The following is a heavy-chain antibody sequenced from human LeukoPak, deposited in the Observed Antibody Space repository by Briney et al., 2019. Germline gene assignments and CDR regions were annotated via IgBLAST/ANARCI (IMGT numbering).Heavy chain of an antibody. D-gene: IGHD1-26*01. V-gene: IGHV3-30*18. Sequence: GGSLRLSCAASGFTFSSYGMHWVRQAPGKGLEWVAVISYDGSNKYYADSVKGRFTISRDNSKNTLYLQMNSLRAEDTAVYYCAKDRWDLGVYYGVDVWGKGTTVTVSS. CDR2: ISYDGSNK. CDR3: AKDRWDLGVYYGVDV. J-gene: IGHJ6*04. CDR1: GFTFSSYG.